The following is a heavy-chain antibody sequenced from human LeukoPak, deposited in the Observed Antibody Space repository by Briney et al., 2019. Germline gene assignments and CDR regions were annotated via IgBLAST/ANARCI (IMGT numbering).Heavy chain of an antibody. CDR2: ISAYNGNT. J-gene: IGHJ1*01. Sequence: ASVKVSCKASGYTVASYSISWVRQAPGHGLEWTGWISAYNGNTNYAQKLKGRVTMTTDTSTSTAYMELRSLRSDDTAVYYCARGDCSGGSCFLPEYLRHWGQGTLVTVSS. CDR3: ARGDCSGGSCFLPEYLRH. V-gene: IGHV1-18*01. CDR1: GYTVASYS. D-gene: IGHD2-15*01.